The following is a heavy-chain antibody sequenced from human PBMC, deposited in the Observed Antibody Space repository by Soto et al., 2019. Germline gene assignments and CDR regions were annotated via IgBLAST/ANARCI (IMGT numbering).Heavy chain of an antibody. V-gene: IGHV3-15*07. Sequence: EVQLVESGGDLVKPGGSLRLSCAASGSAFSDAWIHWVRQAPGKGPEWVGRIKNKINGATTDYGAPVKGRFTISRDDSKNTLYLQMDSLKTEDTAVYYCTAHSITTTGAHFWGQGTLVTVSS. CDR1: GSAFSDAW. D-gene: IGHD1-1*01. CDR3: TAHSITTTGAHF. J-gene: IGHJ4*02. CDR2: IKNKINGATT.